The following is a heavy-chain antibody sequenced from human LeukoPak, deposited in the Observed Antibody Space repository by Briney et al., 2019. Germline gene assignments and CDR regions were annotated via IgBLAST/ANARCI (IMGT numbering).Heavy chain of an antibody. CDR1: GGTFISYA. D-gene: IGHD4-11*01. CDR2: IIPIFGTA. CDR3: ARGYTVTQYYYYGMDV. J-gene: IGHJ6*02. Sequence: SVKVSCKASGGTFISYAISWVRQAPGQGLEWMGGIIPIFGTANYAQKFQGRVTITADESTSTAYMELSSLRSEDTAVYYCARGYTVTQYYYYGMDVWGQGTTVTVSS. V-gene: IGHV1-69*13.